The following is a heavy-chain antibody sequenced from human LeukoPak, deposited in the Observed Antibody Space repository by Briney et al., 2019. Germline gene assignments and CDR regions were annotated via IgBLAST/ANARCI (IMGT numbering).Heavy chain of an antibody. CDR1: GGSISSSNW. CDR2: IYHSGST. D-gene: IGHD3-9*01. J-gene: IGHJ2*01. CDR3: ARDLYYDILTGYYTYFGL. V-gene: IGHV4-4*02. Sequence: SGTLSLTCAVSGGSISSSNWWSWVRQPPGKGLEWIGEIYHSGSTNYNPSLKSRVTISVDKSKNQFSLKLSSVTAADTAVYYCARDLYYDILTGYYTYFGLWGRGTLVTVSS.